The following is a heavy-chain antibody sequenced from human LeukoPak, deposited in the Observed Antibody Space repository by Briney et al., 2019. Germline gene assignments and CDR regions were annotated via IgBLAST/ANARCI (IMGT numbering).Heavy chain of an antibody. D-gene: IGHD1-14*01. CDR2: IIPIFCTA. J-gene: IGHJ4*02. CDR1: GGTFSSYA. V-gene: IGHV1-69*13. Sequence: GASVKVSCKASGGTFSSYAISWVRQAPGQGLEWMGGIIPIFCTANYAQKFQGRVTITADESTSTAYMELSSLRSEDTAVYYCGTGSSFTPATDYWGQGTLVTVSS. CDR3: GTGSSFTPATDY.